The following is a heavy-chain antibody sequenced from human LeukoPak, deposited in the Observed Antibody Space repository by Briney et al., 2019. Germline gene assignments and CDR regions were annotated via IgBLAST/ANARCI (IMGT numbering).Heavy chain of an antibody. D-gene: IGHD2-2*01. CDR2: ISAYNGNT. J-gene: IGHJ3*02. V-gene: IGHV1-18*01. CDR1: GYTFTSYG. CDR3: ARDLHPLGYCSSTSCYDAFDI. Sequence: ASVKVSCKASGYTFTSYGISWVRQAPGQGLEWMGWISAYNGNTNYAQKLQGRVTMTTDTSTSTAYMELRSPRSDDTAVYYCARDLHPLGYCSSTSCYDAFDIWGQGTMVTVSS.